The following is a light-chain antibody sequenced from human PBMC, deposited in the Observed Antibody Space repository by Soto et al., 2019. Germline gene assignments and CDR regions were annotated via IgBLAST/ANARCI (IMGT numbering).Light chain of an antibody. CDR2: AAS. Sequence: DIQMTQSPSSLSASVVYRVTVTCRASQSISSYLNWYQQKPAKAPKLLIYAASSLQSGVPSRFSGSGSGTDFTLTISSLQPDDFATYYCQQSYSTPITFGQGTRLEI. CDR3: QQSYSTPIT. J-gene: IGKJ5*01. CDR1: QSISSY. V-gene: IGKV1-39*01.